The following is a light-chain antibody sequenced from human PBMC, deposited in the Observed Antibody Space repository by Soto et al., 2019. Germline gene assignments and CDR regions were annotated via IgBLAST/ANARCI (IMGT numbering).Light chain of an antibody. CDR3: QQYNNWPIT. CDR2: GAS. V-gene: IGKV3-15*01. J-gene: IGKJ5*01. CDR1: QSVRSN. Sequence: EIMMSQSPATLSVSPGEGVTLSCRAGQSVRSNLAWYQQKPGQAPRLLIYGASTRATGIPARFSGSGSGTEFTLSISSLQSEDFAVYYCQQYNNWPITFGQGTRLEIK.